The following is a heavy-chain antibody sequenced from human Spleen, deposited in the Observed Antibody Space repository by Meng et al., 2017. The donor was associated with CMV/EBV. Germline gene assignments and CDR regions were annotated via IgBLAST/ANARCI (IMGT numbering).Heavy chain of an antibody. CDR2: INYNTDSP. Sequence: SLKISCVASGFTFDVYAMHWVRQTPGRGLEWVSGINYNTDSPAYADSVKGRFTISRDNAKNSLYLQMDSLRPEDTALYYCAKERVRKASVWWFVADSWGQGTQVTVSS. CDR1: GFTFDVYA. D-gene: IGHD2-21*01. V-gene: IGHV3-9*01. CDR3: AKERVRKASVWWFVADS. J-gene: IGHJ5*01.